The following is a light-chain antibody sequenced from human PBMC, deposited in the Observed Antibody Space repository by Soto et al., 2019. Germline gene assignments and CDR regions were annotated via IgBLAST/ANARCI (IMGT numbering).Light chain of an antibody. CDR3: SSYASSSTLYV. V-gene: IGLV2-14*03. CDR2: HVS. J-gene: IGLJ1*01. CDR1: SSDVGGYNY. Sequence: QSALTQPASVSGSPGQSITISCTGTSSDVGGYNYVSWYQQHPGKAPKLMIYHVSNRPSGVSNHLSASKSGNTASLTISGLQAEDEADYYCSSYASSSTLYVFGAGTKLTVL.